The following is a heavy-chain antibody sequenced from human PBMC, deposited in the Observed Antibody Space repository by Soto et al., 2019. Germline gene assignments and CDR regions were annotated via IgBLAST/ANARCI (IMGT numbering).Heavy chain of an antibody. D-gene: IGHD3-10*01. CDR2: ISHSGST. CDR3: ARYSFRGFGELLYRNNWLDP. CDR1: GGSFSGYF. Sequence: SETLSLTCAAYGGSFSGYFWSWIRQPPGKGLEWIGEISHSGSTNYNPSLKSRLTISVDTSKNQFSLKLSSVTAADTAVYYCARYSFRGFGELLYRNNWLDPWGNETLVTVAS. V-gene: IGHV4-34*01. J-gene: IGHJ5*02.